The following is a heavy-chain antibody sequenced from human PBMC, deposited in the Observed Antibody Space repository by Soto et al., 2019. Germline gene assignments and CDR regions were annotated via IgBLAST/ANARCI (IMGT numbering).Heavy chain of an antibody. V-gene: IGHV4-31*02. Sequence: QVRLQEWGPGLVKPSQTLSLKCSVSGGSITTGGRYWSWIRQLPGKGLEWIGDIYYRRNTYYNVCLKSRVTISVESAKNQFSLKLSSVTAADTAVYYCAQALVFTGGDGVDNWGQGRLVTVSS. J-gene: IGHJ3*02. D-gene: IGHD1-1*01. CDR3: AQALVFTGGDGVDN. CDR2: IYYRRNT. CDR1: GGSITTGGRY.